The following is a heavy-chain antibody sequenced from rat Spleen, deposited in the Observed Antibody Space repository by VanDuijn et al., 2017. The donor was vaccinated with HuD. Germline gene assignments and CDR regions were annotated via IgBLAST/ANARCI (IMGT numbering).Heavy chain of an antibody. CDR1: GFTYSNYV. D-gene: IGHD1-12*02. Sequence: EVQLVESGGGLVQPGRSLKLSCAASGFTYSNYVMAWVRQAPTKGLEWVASISTGGGNTYYRDSVKGRFTISRDNAKNTLYLQMDSLRSEDTATYYCAKDEGDGSYYLWYFDFWGPGTMVTVSS. CDR2: ISTGGGNT. V-gene: IGHV5S13*01. CDR3: AKDEGDGSYYLWYFDF. J-gene: IGHJ1*01.